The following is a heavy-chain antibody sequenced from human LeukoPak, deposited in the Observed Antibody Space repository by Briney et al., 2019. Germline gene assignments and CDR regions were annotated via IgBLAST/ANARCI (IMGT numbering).Heavy chain of an antibody. D-gene: IGHD2-21*02. V-gene: IGHV1-69*06. J-gene: IGHJ6*03. CDR3: ARVSCGGDCYFYYYYYMDV. Sequence: SVKVSCKASGGTFSSYAISWVRQAPGQGLEWMGGIIPIFGTANYAQKFQGRVTITADKSTSTAYMELSSLRSEDTAVYYCARVSCGGDCYFYYYYYMDVWGKGTTVTVSS. CDR2: IIPIFGTA. CDR1: GGTFSSYA.